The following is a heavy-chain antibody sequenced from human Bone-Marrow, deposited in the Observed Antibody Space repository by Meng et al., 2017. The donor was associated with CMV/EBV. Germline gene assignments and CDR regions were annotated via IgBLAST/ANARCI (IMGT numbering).Heavy chain of an antibody. Sequence: GESLKISCAASGFTFSSYAMHWVRQAPGKGLEWVAVISYDGSNKYYADSVKGRFTISRDNSKNTLYLQMNSLRAEDTAVYYCASSPLYDSSGYYLRGAFDIWGQGTRVTVSS. CDR3: ASSPLYDSSGYYLRGAFDI. CDR1: GFTFSSYA. CDR2: ISYDGSNK. J-gene: IGHJ3*02. D-gene: IGHD3-22*01. V-gene: IGHV3-30*04.